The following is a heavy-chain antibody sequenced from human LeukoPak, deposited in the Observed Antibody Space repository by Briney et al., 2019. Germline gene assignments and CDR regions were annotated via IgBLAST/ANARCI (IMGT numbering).Heavy chain of an antibody. CDR1: VYTFSHYD. Sequence: GGSLRLSCAASVYTFSHYDTHWVRQAPTKGLDCVAVISYDGTNKYYADSVKGRFTISRDNSQNTLSLQMNSLRAEDPAVYYCAKGGYYASSGSYAFDIWGQGTVVTVSS. CDR2: ISYDGTNK. D-gene: IGHD3-22*01. V-gene: IGHV3-30*18. J-gene: IGHJ3*02. CDR3: AKGGYYASSGSYAFDI.